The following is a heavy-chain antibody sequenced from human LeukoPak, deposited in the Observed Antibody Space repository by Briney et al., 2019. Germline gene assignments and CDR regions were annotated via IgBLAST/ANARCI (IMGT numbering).Heavy chain of an antibody. J-gene: IGHJ4*02. CDR3: ARGVELTTTVTSYSFDY. V-gene: IGHV4-31*03. CDR1: GGSFSIGGCS. Sequence: SQTLSLTCSVSGGSFSIGGCSWTWIRQLPGRGLEWIGYIYYSGNTYYNPSLKSRVTISVDTSKNQFSLKLSSVTAADTAVYYCARGVELTTTVTSYSFDYWGQGTLVTVSS. CDR2: IYYSGNT. D-gene: IGHD4-17*01.